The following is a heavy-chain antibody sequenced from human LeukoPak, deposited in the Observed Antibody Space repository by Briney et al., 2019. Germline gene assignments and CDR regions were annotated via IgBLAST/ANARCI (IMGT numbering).Heavy chain of an antibody. J-gene: IGHJ4*02. V-gene: IGHV1-69*05. CDR1: GGTFSSYA. D-gene: IGHD3-3*01. Sequence: SVKVSCKASGGTFSSYAISWVRQAPGQRLEWMGRIIPIFGTANYAQKFQGRVTITTDESTSTAYMELSSLRSEDTAVYYCARDAPPIFGVVTEYYFDYWGQGTLVTVSS. CDR3: ARDAPPIFGVVTEYYFDY. CDR2: IIPIFGTA.